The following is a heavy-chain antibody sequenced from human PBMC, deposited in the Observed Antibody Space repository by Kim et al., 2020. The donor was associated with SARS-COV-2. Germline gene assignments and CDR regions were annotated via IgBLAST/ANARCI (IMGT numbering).Heavy chain of an antibody. V-gene: IGHV3-23*01. D-gene: IGHD3-9*01. CDR3: AKAPKLTGYYSSAYYFDY. CDR2: ISGSGGST. CDR1: GFTFSSYA. J-gene: IGHJ4*02. Sequence: GGSLRLSCAASGFTFSSYAMSWVRQAPGKGLEWVSAISGSGGSTYYADSVKGRFTISRDNSKNTLYLQMNSLRAEDTAVYYCAKAPKLTGYYSSAYYFDYWGQGTLVTVSS.